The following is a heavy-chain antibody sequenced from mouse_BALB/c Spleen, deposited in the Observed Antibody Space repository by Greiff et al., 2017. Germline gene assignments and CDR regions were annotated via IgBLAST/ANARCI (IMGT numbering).Heavy chain of an antibody. CDR3: ARCGYGYYFDY. CDR2: INPSTGYT. Sequence: QVQLKESGAELAKPGASVKMSCKASGYTFTSYWMHWVKQRPGQGLEWIGYINPSTGYTEYNQKFKDKATLTADKSSSTAYMQLSSLTSEDSAVYYCARCGYGYYFDYWGQGTTLTVSS. CDR1: GYTFTSYW. J-gene: IGHJ2*01. D-gene: IGHD2-2*01. V-gene: IGHV1-7*01.